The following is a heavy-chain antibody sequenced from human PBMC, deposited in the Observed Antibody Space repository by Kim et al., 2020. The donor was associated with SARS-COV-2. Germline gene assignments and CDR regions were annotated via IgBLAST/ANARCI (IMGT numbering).Heavy chain of an antibody. D-gene: IGHD6-13*01. Sequence: SQTLSLSCAISGDSVSSNSAAWNWIRQSPSRGLEWLGRTYYRSKWYNDYAVSVKSRITINPDTSKNQFSLQLNSVTPEDTAVYYCARLGSSSGGYYYGLDVWGQGTTVTVSS. CDR2: TYYRSKWYN. CDR3: ARLGSSSGGYYYGLDV. J-gene: IGHJ6*02. CDR1: GDSVSSNSAA. V-gene: IGHV6-1*01.